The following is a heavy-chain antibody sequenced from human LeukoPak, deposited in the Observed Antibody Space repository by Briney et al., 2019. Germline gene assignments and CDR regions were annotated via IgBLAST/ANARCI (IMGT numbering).Heavy chain of an antibody. CDR3: ARHYCTNGLCYLIGSNWFDP. CDR2: IYYSGTT. J-gene: IGHJ5*02. D-gene: IGHD2-8*01. V-gene: IGHV4-39*01. Sequence: SETLSLACTVSGDSIRSKSYYWGWIRQPPGKGLEWIGSIYYSGTTTYNPSLKSRVTIVLDTSANQFSLQLSSVTAADTAVYYCARHYCTNGLCYLIGSNWFDPWGRGTLVTVSS. CDR1: GDSIRSKSYY.